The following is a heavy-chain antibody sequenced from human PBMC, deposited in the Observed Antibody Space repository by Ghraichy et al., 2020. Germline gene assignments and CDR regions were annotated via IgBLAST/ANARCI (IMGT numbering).Heavy chain of an antibody. CDR3: ARTPYSSTQEAYFDY. V-gene: IGHV2-70*11. J-gene: IGHJ4*02. CDR2: IDWDNDK. Sequence: SGPTLVKPTQTLTLTCTFSGFSLSTRGMCVSWIRQPPGKALEWLARIDWDNDKYYSTSLKTRLTISKDTSRNQVVLAMTNMDPAETATYYCARTPYSSTQEAYFDYWGRGTLVTVSS. D-gene: IGHD6-13*01. CDR1: GFSLSTRGMC.